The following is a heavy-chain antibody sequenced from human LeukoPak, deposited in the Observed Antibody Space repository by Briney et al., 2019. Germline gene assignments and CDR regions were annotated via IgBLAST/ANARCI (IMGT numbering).Heavy chain of an antibody. Sequence: GGSLRLSCAASGFTFSGSAMHWVRQASGKGLEWVGRIRSKANSYATAYAASVKGRFTISRDDSKNTAYLQMNSLKTEDTAVYYCATSPCKSSGWFWCAFDIWGQGTMVTVSS. CDR2: IRSKANSYAT. V-gene: IGHV3-73*01. D-gene: IGHD6-19*01. J-gene: IGHJ3*02. CDR3: ATSPCKSSGWFWCAFDI. CDR1: GFTFSGSA.